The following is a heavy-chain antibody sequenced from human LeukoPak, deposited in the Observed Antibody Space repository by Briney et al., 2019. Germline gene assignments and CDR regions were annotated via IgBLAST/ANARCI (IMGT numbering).Heavy chain of an antibody. CDR1: GFTFSSYA. Sequence: PGGSLRLSCAVSGFTFSSYAISWVRQAPGKGLEWVSGISGSDGSTYYADSVKGRFTISRDNSKNTLYLQMNSLRAEDTAVYYCAKAAYGDADSKFDYWGQGTLVTVSS. CDR3: AKAAYGDADSKFDY. D-gene: IGHD4-17*01. CDR2: ISGSDGST. J-gene: IGHJ4*02. V-gene: IGHV3-23*01.